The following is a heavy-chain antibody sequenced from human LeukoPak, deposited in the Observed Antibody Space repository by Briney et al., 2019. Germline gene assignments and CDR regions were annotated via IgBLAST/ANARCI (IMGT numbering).Heavy chain of an antibody. Sequence: PSETLSLTCTVSGDSISGYYWTWIRQPAGKGLEWIGRIYTSGSANYNPSLKSRVTMSVDTSKNQFSLRLTSVTAADTAVYYCARGGDSSSWSVDHWGQGTLVTVSS. J-gene: IGHJ4*02. D-gene: IGHD6-13*01. CDR3: ARGGDSSSWSVDH. CDR2: IYTSGSA. V-gene: IGHV4-4*07. CDR1: GDSISGYY.